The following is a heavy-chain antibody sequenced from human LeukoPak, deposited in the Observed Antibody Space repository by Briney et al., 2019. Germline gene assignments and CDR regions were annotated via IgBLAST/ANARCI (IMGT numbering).Heavy chain of an antibody. Sequence: SETLSLTCTVSGGSISSYYWSWIRQPPGKGLEWIGYIYYSGSTNYNPSLKSRVTISVDTSKNQFSLKLTSVTAADTAVYYCARASVLTGYYTAVTFDYWGQGTLVTVSS. D-gene: IGHD3-9*01. V-gene: IGHV4-59*12. CDR2: IYYSGST. CDR3: ARASVLTGYYTAVTFDY. J-gene: IGHJ4*02. CDR1: GGSISSYY.